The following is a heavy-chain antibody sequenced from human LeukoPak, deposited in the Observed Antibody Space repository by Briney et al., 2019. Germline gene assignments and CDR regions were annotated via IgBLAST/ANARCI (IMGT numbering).Heavy chain of an antibody. CDR2: ISSNGRNT. J-gene: IGHJ4*02. Sequence: GGSLRLSCAASGFTISRSSMHWVRQAPGKGLEFVSAISSNGRNTYYANSVKGRFTISGDISKNTLYLQMGSLRVEDMAVYYCARVGDRSGNGYSHWGQGTLVTVSS. V-gene: IGHV3-64*01. CDR1: GFTISRSS. CDR3: ARVGDRSGNGYSH. D-gene: IGHD3-22*01.